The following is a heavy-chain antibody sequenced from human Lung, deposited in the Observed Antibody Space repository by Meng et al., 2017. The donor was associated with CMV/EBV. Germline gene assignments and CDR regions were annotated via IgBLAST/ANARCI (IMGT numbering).Heavy chain of an antibody. CDR3: ARVQFLEKPNDAFNI. V-gene: IGHV1-2*02. CDR2: INPNPNFDDT. CDR1: GYTFIGYH. Sequence: ASVKVSCKASGYTFIGYHIHWVRQAPGQGLEWMGWINPNPNFDDTAYAQKFQGRVTITRDMSISTAYMELTRLRPDDTAVYYCARVQFLEKPNDAFNIWGQGTMVTVSS. D-gene: IGHD2-21*01. J-gene: IGHJ3*02.